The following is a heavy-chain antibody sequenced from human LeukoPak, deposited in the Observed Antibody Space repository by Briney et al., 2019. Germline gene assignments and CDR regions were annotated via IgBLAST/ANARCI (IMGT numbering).Heavy chain of an antibody. V-gene: IGHV1-2*02. D-gene: IGHD3-10*01. CDR2: INPNSGGT. Sequence: ASVKVSCKASGYTFTGYDMHWVRQAPGQGLEWMGWINPNSGGTNYAQKFQGRVTMTRDTSISTAYMELSRLRPDDTAVYYYATDKELLWFGEGGMGDYFDYWGQGTLVTVSS. CDR1: GYTFTGYD. J-gene: IGHJ4*02. CDR3: ATDKELLWFGEGGMGDYFDY.